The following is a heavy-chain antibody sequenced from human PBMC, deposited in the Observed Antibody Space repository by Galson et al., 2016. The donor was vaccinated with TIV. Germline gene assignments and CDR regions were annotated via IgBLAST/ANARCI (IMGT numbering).Heavy chain of an antibody. CDR1: GFNFNNYA. Sequence: SLRLSCAASGFNFNNYAMHWVRQAPGKGLEWVAAINWNSDTVAYADSVKGRFNIPRDNVKKSLYLHINSPRSDDTRFYYCAKARNLYDILTTYLISWGQGTLVIVSS. CDR2: INWNSDTV. J-gene: IGHJ5*02. D-gene: IGHD3-9*01. CDR3: AKARNLYDILTTYLIS. V-gene: IGHV3-9*01.